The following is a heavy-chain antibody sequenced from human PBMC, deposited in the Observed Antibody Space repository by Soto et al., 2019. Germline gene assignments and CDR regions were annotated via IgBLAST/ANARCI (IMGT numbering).Heavy chain of an antibody. CDR1: GFTFSDYY. CDR2: ISSSGSTI. J-gene: IGHJ5*02. V-gene: IGHV3-11*01. Sequence: QVQLVESGGGLVKPGGSLRLSCAASGFTFSDYYMSWIRQAPGKGLEWISYISSSGSTIYYADSVKGRFTISRHNAKNSLYLQMNSLRAEDTAVYYCAAYYDILTGYTPDHNWFDPWGQGTLVTVSS. D-gene: IGHD3-9*01. CDR3: AAYYDILTGYTPDHNWFDP.